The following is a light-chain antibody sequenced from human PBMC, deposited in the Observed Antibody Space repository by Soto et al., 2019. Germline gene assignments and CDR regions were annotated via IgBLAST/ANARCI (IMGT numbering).Light chain of an antibody. CDR3: QQYFITPFT. J-gene: IGKJ3*01. V-gene: IGKV4-1*01. Sequence: DIVMTQSPDSLAMSLGERATINCKSSQSVFYSSNNKNYLAWYQQKPGQPPKLLINWASTRESGVPDRFSGSGSGIDFTLTISSLQAADVAVYYCQQYFITPFTFGPGTKVHLK. CDR1: QSVFYSSNNKNY. CDR2: WAS.